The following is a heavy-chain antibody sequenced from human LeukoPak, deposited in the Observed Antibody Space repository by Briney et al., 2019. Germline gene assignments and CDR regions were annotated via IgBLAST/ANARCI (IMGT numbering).Heavy chain of an antibody. J-gene: IGHJ4*02. V-gene: IGHV1-69*13. Sequence: SVKVSCKASGGTFSSYAISWVRQAPGQGLGWMGGIIPIFGTANYAQKFQGRVTITADESTSTAYMELSSLRSEDTAVYYCAGKENLYYYDSSGYYLDWGQGTLVTVSS. D-gene: IGHD3-22*01. CDR2: IIPIFGTA. CDR3: AGKENLYYYDSSGYYLD. CDR1: GGTFSSYA.